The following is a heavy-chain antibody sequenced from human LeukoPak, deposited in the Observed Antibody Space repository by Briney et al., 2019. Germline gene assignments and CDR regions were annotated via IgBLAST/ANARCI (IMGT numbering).Heavy chain of an antibody. D-gene: IGHD3-22*01. CDR3: ARRGFYDTSGYLFDY. CDR2: ISTSGSGI. CDR1: GFIFSRYE. V-gene: IGHV3-48*03. J-gene: IGHJ4*02. Sequence: GGSLRLSCVASGFIFSRYEMNWVRQAPGKGLEWVSYISTSGSGIYYADSVKGRFTISRDNAKNSLYLQMNSLRAGDTAVYYCARRGFYDTSGYLFDYWGQGTLVTVSS.